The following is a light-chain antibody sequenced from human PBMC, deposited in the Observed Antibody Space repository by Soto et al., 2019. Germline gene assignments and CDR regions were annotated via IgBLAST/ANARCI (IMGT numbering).Light chain of an antibody. CDR3: QQYNTYWT. J-gene: IGKJ1*01. Sequence: DIQMTQSPSTLSASVGDRVTITCRASQSISSWLAWYQQKPGKAPKLLIYKASILESGVPSRFSGSGSGTEFTLTIRRLQPDDFATYYCQQYNTYWTFGQGTKVEIK. CDR1: QSISSW. V-gene: IGKV1-5*03. CDR2: KAS.